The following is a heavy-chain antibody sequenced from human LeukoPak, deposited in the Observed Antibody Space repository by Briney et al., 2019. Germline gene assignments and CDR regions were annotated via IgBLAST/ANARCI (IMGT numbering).Heavy chain of an antibody. J-gene: IGHJ6*02. V-gene: IGHV3-33*01. CDR2: IWYDGSNK. CDR1: GFTFSSYG. Sequence: PGGSLRLSCAASGFTFSSYGVHWVRQAPGKGLEWVAVIWYDGSNKYYADSVKGRFTISRDNSKNTLYLQMNSLRAEDTAVYYCARDSYYDFWSGYPWRYYYYGMDVWGQGTTVTVSS. CDR3: ARDSYYDFWSGYPWRYYYYGMDV. D-gene: IGHD3-3*01.